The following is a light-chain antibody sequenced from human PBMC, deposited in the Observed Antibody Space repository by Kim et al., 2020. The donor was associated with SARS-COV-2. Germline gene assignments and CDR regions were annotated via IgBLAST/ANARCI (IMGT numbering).Light chain of an antibody. V-gene: IGLV2-14*04. CDR3: SSYTSSSTPYV. CDR1: SSDGGGYNY. J-gene: IGLJ1*01. CDR2: DVS. Sequence: QSITIACTGTSSDGGGYNYVSWYQQHPGKAPKLMIYDVSKRPSGVSNRFSGSKSGNTASLTISGLQAEDEADYYCSSYTSSSTPYVFGTGTKVTVL.